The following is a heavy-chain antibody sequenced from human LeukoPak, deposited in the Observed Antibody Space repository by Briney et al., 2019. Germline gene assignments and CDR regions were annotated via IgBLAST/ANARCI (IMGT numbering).Heavy chain of an antibody. D-gene: IGHD3-10*01. V-gene: IGHV1-18*01. CDR3: ARTPAMVRGVIKYYYGMDV. CDR1: GYTFTSYG. J-gene: IGHJ6*02. CDR2: ISAYNGNT. Sequence: APVKVSCKASGYTFTSYGISWVRQAPGQGLEWMGWISAYNGNTNYAQKLQGRVTMTTDTSTSTAYMELRSLRSDDTAVYYCARTPAMVRGVIKYYYGMDVWGQGTTVTVSS.